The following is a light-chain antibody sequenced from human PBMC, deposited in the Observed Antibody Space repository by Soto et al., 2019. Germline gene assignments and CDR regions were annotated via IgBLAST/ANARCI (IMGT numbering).Light chain of an antibody. V-gene: IGLV8-61*01. Sequence: QAVVTQEPSFSVSPGGTVTLTCGLSSGSVSTLYYPTWFQQIPGQAPRTLIYRTSTRSSGVPDRFSGSILGTKAALTITGAQADDESDYHCMLYMGGGFNWVFGGGTKLTVL. CDR1: SGSVSTLYY. CDR3: MLYMGGGFNWV. CDR2: RTS. J-gene: IGLJ3*02.